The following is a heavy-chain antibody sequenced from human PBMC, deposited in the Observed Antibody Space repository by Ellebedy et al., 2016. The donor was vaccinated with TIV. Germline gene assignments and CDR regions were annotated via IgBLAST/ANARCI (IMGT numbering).Heavy chain of an antibody. CDR1: GYSITNYF. D-gene: IGHD2-15*01. CDR2: INPHSGGT. J-gene: IGHJ3*02. CDR3: ARGTGIMFDAFDI. V-gene: IGHV1-2*02. Sequence: AASVKVSCKASGYSITNYFIHWARQAPGQGLEWMGWINPHSGGTNFAQQFQGRVSVTRDTSISTAYMDLSSLRSDDTAVYYCARGTGIMFDAFDIWGRGTVVTVSS.